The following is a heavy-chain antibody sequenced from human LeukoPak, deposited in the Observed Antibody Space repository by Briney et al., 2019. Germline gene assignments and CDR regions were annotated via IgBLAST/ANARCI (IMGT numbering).Heavy chain of an antibody. V-gene: IGHV1-18*01. J-gene: IGHJ4*02. D-gene: IGHD5-24*01. Sequence: ASVKVSCKASGYTFTSYGISWVRQAPGQGLEWMGWISAYNGNTNYAQKLQGRVTMTTDTSTSTAYMELRSLRSDDTAVYYCARDWDGYSLAYYFDYWGQGTLVTVSS. CDR3: ARDWDGYSLAYYFDY. CDR2: ISAYNGNT. CDR1: GYTFTSYG.